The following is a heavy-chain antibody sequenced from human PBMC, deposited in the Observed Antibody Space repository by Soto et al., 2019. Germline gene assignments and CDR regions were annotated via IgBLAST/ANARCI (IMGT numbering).Heavy chain of an antibody. CDR3: AKDFMLYGDILTGYYTSYYFDY. V-gene: IGHV3-23*01. CDR1: GFTFSSYA. J-gene: IGHJ4*02. CDR2: ISGSGGST. D-gene: IGHD3-9*01. Sequence: HPGGSLRLSCAASGFTFSSYAMSWVRQAPGKGLEWVSAISGSGGSTYYADSVKGRFTISRDNSKNTLYLQMNSLRAEDTAVYYCAKDFMLYGDILTGYYTSYYFDYWGQGTLVTVSS.